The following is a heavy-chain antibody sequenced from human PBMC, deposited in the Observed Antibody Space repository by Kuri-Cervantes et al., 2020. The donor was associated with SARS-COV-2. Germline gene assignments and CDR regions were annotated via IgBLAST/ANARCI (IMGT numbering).Heavy chain of an antibody. D-gene: IGHD2-2*01. J-gene: IGHJ3*02. CDR3: AREVGYCDSGRCYGLDAFDI. CDR2: VNTATGNT. CDR1: GYTFNSYA. Sequence: ASVKVSCKASGYTFNSYAIHWVRQAPGQGLEWMGWVNTATGNTHYSQKFQGRVTITRDTAASTEYMDLNSLRSEDTAVYYCAREVGYCDSGRCYGLDAFDIWGQGTMVTVSS. V-gene: IGHV1-3*04.